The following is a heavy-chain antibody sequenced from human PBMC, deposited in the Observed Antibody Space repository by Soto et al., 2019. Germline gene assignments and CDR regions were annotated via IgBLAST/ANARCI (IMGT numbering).Heavy chain of an antibody. CDR1: GGTFSSDS. CDR2: IIPMFDTP. D-gene: IGHD2-15*01. J-gene: IGHJ4*02. CDR3: ARSGGLDRDFNY. Sequence: GAAVKVSSKAYGGTFSSDSFSWVRQAPGQGLEWMGEIIPMFDTPIYAQKFQDRVTITADESTSTAYMQLSSLRSGDTAVYYCARSGGLDRDFNYWGQGSLVTVSS. V-gene: IGHV1-69*13.